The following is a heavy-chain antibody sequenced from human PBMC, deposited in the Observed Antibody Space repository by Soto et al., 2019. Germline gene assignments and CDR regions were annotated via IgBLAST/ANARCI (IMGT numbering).Heavy chain of an antibody. V-gene: IGHV5-51*01. D-gene: IGHD3-16*02. Sequence: RGESLKISCKGSGYSFTSYWIGWVRQMPGKGLEWMGIIYPGDSDTRYSPSFQGQVTISADKSISTAYLQWSSLKASDTAMYYCTRLSDSVWGSYRSPSYYFDYSGQGSLVTVSS. CDR1: GYSFTSYW. J-gene: IGHJ4*02. CDR3: TRLSDSVWGSYRSPSYYFDY. CDR2: IYPGDSDT.